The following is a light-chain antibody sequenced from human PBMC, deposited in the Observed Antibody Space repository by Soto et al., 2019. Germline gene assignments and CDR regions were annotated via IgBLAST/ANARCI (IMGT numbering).Light chain of an antibody. Sequence: QSVLTQPASVSGSPGQSITISCTGSNSDVGSYYLVSWYQQHPGKAPKLMIYEVSKRPSGVSNRFSGSKSGNTASLTISGLQAEDEADYYCCSYAGSTTSLYVFGTGTKVTVL. CDR2: EVS. V-gene: IGLV2-23*02. J-gene: IGLJ1*01. CDR3: CSYAGSTTSLYV. CDR1: NSDVGSYYL.